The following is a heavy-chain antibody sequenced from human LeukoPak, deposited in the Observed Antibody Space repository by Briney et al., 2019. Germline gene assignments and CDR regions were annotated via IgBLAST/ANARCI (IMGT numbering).Heavy chain of an antibody. V-gene: IGHV4-61*02. CDR3: AKRIPGAGTSDAFDI. CDR2: ISSSGST. Sequence: SETLSLTCTASGDSISSGDYYWSWIRQPAGKGLEWIGRISSSGSTNYNPSLKSRVTISVDTSKNQFSLKLSSVTAADTAVYYCAKRIPGAGTSDAFDIWGQGTMVTVSS. D-gene: IGHD6-13*01. J-gene: IGHJ3*02. CDR1: GDSISSGDYY.